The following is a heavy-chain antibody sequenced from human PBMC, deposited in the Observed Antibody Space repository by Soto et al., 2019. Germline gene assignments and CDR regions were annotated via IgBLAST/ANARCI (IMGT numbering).Heavy chain of an antibody. V-gene: IGHV1-69*01. CDR2: IIPILDTT. J-gene: IGHJ4*02. CDR1: GGTSSSYA. D-gene: IGHD4-4*01. CDR3: ASVGTTVNILFDF. Sequence: QVQVVQSGAEVKKPGSSVRVSCKASGGTSSSYAITWMRQAPGQGLEWMGGIIPILDTTDYAQKFQGRVTFTADESTSTVYMELSSLTSEDTAVYYCASVGTTVNILFDFWGQVTLVTVSS.